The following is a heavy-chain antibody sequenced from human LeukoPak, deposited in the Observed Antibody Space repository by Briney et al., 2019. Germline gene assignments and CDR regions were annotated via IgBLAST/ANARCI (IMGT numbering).Heavy chain of an antibody. CDR2: INHSGST. D-gene: IGHD5-18*01. CDR1: GGSFSGYY. J-gene: IGHJ4*02. CDR3: ARKARGYSYGSSLDY. V-gene: IGHV4-34*01. Sequence: PSETLSLTCAAYGGSFSGYYWSWIRQPPGKGLEWIGEINHSGSTNYNPSLKSRVTISVDTSKNQFSLKLSSVTAADTAVYYCARKARGYSYGSSLDYWGQGTLVTVSS.